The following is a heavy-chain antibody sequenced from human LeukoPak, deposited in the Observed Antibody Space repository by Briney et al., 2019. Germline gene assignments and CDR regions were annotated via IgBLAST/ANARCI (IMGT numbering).Heavy chain of an antibody. J-gene: IGHJ5*02. CDR1: GFTFSSYA. V-gene: IGHV3-23*01. CDR2: ISGSGGST. D-gene: IGHD3-22*01. CDR3: ARGGPYDSSGYCDL. Sequence: GGSLRLSCAASGFTFSSYAMSWVRQAPGKGLEWVSAISGSGGSTYYADSVKGRFTISRDNSKNTLYLQMNSLRAEDTAVYYCARGGPYDSSGYCDLWGQGTLVTVSP.